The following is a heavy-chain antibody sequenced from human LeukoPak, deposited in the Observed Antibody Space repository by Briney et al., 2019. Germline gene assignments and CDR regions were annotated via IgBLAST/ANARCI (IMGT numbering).Heavy chain of an antibody. V-gene: IGHV4-4*02. CDR1: GGSISSGNW. Sequence: SGTLSLTCAVSGGSISSGNWWSWVRQPPGKGLEWIGGIYHSGNTNYNPSLKSRVTISVDKSKDQFSLNLRSVTAADTAVYFCARGGLAAGTYYYYYGMDVWGQGTTVTVSS. CDR3: ARGGLAAGTYYYYYGMDV. CDR2: IYHSGNT. J-gene: IGHJ6*02. D-gene: IGHD6-13*01.